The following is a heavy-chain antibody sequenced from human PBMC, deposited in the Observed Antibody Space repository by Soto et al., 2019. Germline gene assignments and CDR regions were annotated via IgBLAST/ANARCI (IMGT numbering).Heavy chain of an antibody. J-gene: IGHJ6*02. V-gene: IGHV4-59*01. D-gene: IGHD3-3*01. CDR2: IYHSGST. Sequence: QIQLQESGPGLVKPSETLSLTCTVSGGSISSYYWSWLRQPPGKGRELIGSIYHSGSTNYSRSLKSRATIAVDTSKIYFSLKLSSVTAADTAVYYWAGAKGYYIPKTSYFYYFGMDVWGQGTTVTVSS. CDR3: AGAKGYYIPKTSYFYYFGMDV. CDR1: GGSISSYY.